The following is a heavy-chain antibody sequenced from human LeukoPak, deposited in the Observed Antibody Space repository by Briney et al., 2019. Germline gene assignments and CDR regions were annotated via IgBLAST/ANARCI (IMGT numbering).Heavy chain of an antibody. J-gene: IGHJ4*02. CDR2: MNQDGSEK. CDR3: ADPPSDF. CDR1: RFNFNTKW. V-gene: IGHV3-7*01. Sequence: GGSLRLSCATSRFNFNTKWMTWVRQAPGKGLEWVANMNQDGSEKYHGDSVKGRFIISRDNAKRSLVLEMSSLRAEDTAVYYCADPPSDFWGQGTLVAVSS.